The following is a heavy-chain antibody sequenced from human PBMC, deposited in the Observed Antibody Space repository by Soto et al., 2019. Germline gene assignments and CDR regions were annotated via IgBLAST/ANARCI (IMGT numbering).Heavy chain of an antibody. J-gene: IGHJ6*03. CDR2: ISPYNGDT. CDR1: GYTFSSYA. V-gene: IGHV1-18*01. D-gene: IGHD4-4*01. CDR3: ARGTTVTTTPTYYYMDV. Sequence: ASVKVSCKASGYTFSSYAISWVRQAPGQGLEWMGWISPYNGDTHYAQNLQGRVTMTTDTSTTTAYMELRSLKSDDTAIYYCARGTTVTTTPTYYYMDVWGKGTTVTVSS.